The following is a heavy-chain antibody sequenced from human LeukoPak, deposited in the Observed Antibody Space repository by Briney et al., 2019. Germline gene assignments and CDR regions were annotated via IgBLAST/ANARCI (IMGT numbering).Heavy chain of an antibody. V-gene: IGHV4-34*01. CDR3: ARVDDYSNYQYYYYMDV. J-gene: IGHJ6*03. D-gene: IGHD4-11*01. CDR1: GGSFSGYY. CDR2: INHSGST. Sequence: SETLSLTCALYGGSFSGYYWSWIRHPPGEGLEWIGEINHSGSTNYNPALKSRVTISVDTYKNQFSLKLSSVTAADTAVYYCARVDDYSNYQYYYYMDVWGKGTTVTVSS.